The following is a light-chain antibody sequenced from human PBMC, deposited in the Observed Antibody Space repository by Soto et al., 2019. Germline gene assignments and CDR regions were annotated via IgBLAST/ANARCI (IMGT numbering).Light chain of an antibody. CDR2: AAS. CDR3: QQLNSYPT. CDR1: QGISSY. Sequence: DIQLTQSPSFLSASVGDRVTITCRASQGISSYLAWYQQKPGKAPNLLIYAASTLQSGVPSRFSGSGSGAEFTLTIGSVQAEDFATYYCQQLNSYPTFGPGTKVDI. J-gene: IGKJ3*01. V-gene: IGKV1-9*01.